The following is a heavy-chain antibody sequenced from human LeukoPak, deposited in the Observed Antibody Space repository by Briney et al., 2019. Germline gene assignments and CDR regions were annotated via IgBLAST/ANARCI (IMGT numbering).Heavy chain of an antibody. D-gene: IGHD2-2*01. Sequence: GSLRLSCAASGFTFRSYGMNWVRQAPGKGLEWLGSISQSGNTYNNPSLKSRVTLSVDTSKNQFSLKLSSVTAADTAVYYCARSTSFDYWGQGTLVTVSS. J-gene: IGHJ4*02. CDR3: ARSTSFDY. CDR1: GFTFRSYG. CDR2: ISQSGNT. V-gene: IGHV4-38-2*01.